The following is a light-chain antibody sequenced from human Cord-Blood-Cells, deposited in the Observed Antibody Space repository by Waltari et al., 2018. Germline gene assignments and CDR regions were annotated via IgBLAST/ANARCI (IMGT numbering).Light chain of an antibody. J-gene: IGLJ2*01. CDR3: SSYAGSNNLV. Sequence: SALTQPPSASGSPGQSVTISCTGTSSDVGGYNYVSWYQQHPGKAPKLMIYEVSNRPSGVPDRFSGSKSGNTASLTVSGLQAEDEADYYCSSYAGSNNLVFGGGTKLTVL. CDR1: SSDVGGYNY. V-gene: IGLV2-8*01. CDR2: EVS.